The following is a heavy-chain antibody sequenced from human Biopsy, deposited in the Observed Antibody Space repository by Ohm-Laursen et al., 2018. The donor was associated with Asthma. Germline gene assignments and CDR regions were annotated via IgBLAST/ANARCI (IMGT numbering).Heavy chain of an antibody. J-gene: IGHJ4*02. CDR2: ISGSGRSA. V-gene: IGHV3-23*01. Sequence: SLRLSCAASGFNFTTYAIAWIRQAPGRGLEWISAISGSGRSAYYADSVKGQFTISRDNSKTTVYLQMDSLRAEDTAVYFGAKDKGRNSIDYWGQGTLVTVSS. CDR1: GFNFTTYA. CDR3: AKDKGRNSIDY. D-gene: IGHD5-18*01.